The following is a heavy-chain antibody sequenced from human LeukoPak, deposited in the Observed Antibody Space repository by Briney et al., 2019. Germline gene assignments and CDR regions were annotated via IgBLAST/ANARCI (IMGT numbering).Heavy chain of an antibody. J-gene: IGHJ4*02. CDR1: GGSISSSSYY. D-gene: IGHD5/OR15-5a*01. CDR3: ARALRVGLHPAPLEFDY. CDR2: IYYSGSS. Sequence: SETLSLTCTVSGGSISSSSYYWGWIRRPPGKGLEWLGSIYYSGSSYYNPSLKSRVTISVDTSKNQFSLKLSSVTAADTAIYYCARALRVGLHPAPLEFDYWGQGTLVTVSS. V-gene: IGHV4-39*07.